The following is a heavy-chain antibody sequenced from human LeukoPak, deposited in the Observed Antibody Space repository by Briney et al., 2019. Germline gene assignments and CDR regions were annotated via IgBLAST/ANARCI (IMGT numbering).Heavy chain of an antibody. Sequence: GGSLRLSCVASGFDFSLSSMNYFRQAPGKGLEWVSYIRASSSLISYADSVRGRFTISRDDAKKSVYLQMDSLRAEDTAVYYCAKLRLAPGVLWFGELKGEVDAFDIWGQGTMVTVSS. J-gene: IGHJ3*02. CDR3: AKLRLAPGVLWFGELKGEVDAFDI. V-gene: IGHV3-48*04. CDR1: GFDFSLSS. D-gene: IGHD3-10*01. CDR2: IRASSSLI.